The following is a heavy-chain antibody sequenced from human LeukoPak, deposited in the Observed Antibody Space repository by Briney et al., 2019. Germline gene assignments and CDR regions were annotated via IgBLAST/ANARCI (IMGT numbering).Heavy chain of an antibody. J-gene: IGHJ6*02. CDR1: GFTFNDYA. Sequence: GGSLRLSCAVSGFTFNDYAMHWVRQVPGKGLEWVAGITSKGGTLAYADSVKGRFTISRDNAKNSLYLQMTSLRVEDTALYYCVKDRTKYYYYGMEVWGQGTTVTVSS. CDR3: VKDRTKYYYYGMEV. V-gene: IGHV3-9*01. D-gene: IGHD2-8*01. CDR2: ITSKGGTL.